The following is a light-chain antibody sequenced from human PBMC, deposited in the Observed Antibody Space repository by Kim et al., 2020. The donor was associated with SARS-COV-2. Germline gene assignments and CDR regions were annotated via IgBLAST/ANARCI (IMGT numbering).Light chain of an antibody. CDR3: QEYDDLFT. Sequence: SASIGDRVPITCQASQDVANYLSWYQQKPGKAPRLLIYDASNLATGVPGRFSGSASGTDFTLTINSLQPEDIATYYCQEYDDLFTFGPGTIVDIK. CDR1: QDVANY. V-gene: IGKV1-33*01. J-gene: IGKJ3*01. CDR2: DAS.